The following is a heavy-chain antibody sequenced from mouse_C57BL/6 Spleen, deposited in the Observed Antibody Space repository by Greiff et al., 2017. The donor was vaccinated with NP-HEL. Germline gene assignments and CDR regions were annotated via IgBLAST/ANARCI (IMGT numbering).Heavy chain of an antibody. CDR1: GYTFTSYW. V-gene: IGHV1-64*01. D-gene: IGHD2-4*01. Sequence: VQLQQPGAELVKPGASVKLSCKASGYTFTSYWMHWVKQRPGQGLEWIGMIHPNSGSTNYNEKFKSKATLTVDKSSSTAYMQLSSLTSEDSAVYYCARRELGLRPYAMDYWGQGTSVTVSS. CDR3: ARRELGLRPYAMDY. CDR2: IHPNSGST. J-gene: IGHJ4*01.